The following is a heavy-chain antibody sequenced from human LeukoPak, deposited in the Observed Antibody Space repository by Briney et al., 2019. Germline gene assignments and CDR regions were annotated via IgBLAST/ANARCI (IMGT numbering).Heavy chain of an antibody. D-gene: IGHD4-17*01. CDR1: GFTFSSYW. CDR2: IKQDGSEK. J-gene: IGHJ4*02. CDR3: ARALYGDYASFDC. Sequence: GGSLRLSCAASGFTFSSYWMSWVRQAPGKGLEWVANIKQDGSEKYYVDSVKGRFTISRDNAKNSLYLQMNSLRAEDTAVYYCARALYGDYASFDCWGQGTLVTVSS. V-gene: IGHV3-7*01.